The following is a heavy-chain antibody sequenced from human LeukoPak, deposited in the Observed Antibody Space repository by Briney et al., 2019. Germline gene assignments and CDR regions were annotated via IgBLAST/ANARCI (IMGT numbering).Heavy chain of an antibody. CDR2: ISAYNGNT. D-gene: IGHD2-2*02. CDR1: GYTFTSYG. Sequence: ASVKVSCKASGYTFTSYGISWVRQAPGQGLEWMGWISAYNGNTNYAQKLQGRVTMTTDTSTSTAYMELRSLRSDDTAVYYCARFGAAIGYYYYYMDVWGKGTTVTVSS. V-gene: IGHV1-18*01. CDR3: ARFGAAIGYYYYYMDV. J-gene: IGHJ6*03.